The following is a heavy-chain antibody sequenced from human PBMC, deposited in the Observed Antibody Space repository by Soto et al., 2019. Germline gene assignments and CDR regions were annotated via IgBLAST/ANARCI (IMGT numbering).Heavy chain of an antibody. CDR3: ARIQPGCEGGYFDY. CDR1: GFSLSNAGMG. CDR2: IFSNDKK. J-gene: IGHJ4*02. D-gene: IGHD2-15*01. Sequence: QVTLKESGPVLVKPTETLTLTCAVSGFSLSNAGMGVSWIRQPPGKALEWLAHIFSNDKKSYSAALKGRLTTSKDTTKTLVVLIMTNMDPADTATYYCARIQPGCEGGYFDYWGQATLVTVSS. V-gene: IGHV2-26*01.